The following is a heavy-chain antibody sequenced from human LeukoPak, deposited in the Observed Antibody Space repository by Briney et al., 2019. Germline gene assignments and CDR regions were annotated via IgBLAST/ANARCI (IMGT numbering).Heavy chain of an antibody. CDR3: ARAIPLLEWLLSDAFDI. CDR2: ISYDGSNK. V-gene: IGHV3-30-3*01. J-gene: IGHJ3*02. D-gene: IGHD3-3*01. Sequence: PGGSLRLSCAASGFTFSSYAMHWVRQAPGKGLEWVAVISYDGSNKYYADSVKGRFTISRDNSKNTLYLQMNGLRAEDTAVYYCARAIPLLEWLLSDAFDIWGQGTMVTVSS. CDR1: GFTFSSYA.